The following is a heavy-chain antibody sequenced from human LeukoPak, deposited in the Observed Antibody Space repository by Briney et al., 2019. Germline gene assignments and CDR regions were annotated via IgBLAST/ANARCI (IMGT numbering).Heavy chain of an antibody. Sequence: SETLSLTCTVSGGSISSYYWSWIRQPPGKGLEWIGYIYTSGSTNYNPSLKCRVTISVDTSKNQFSLKLSSVTAADTAVYYCARQVVVVPAAIDWFDPWGQGTLVTVSS. CDR2: IYTSGST. V-gene: IGHV4-4*09. CDR3: ARQVVVVPAAIDWFDP. CDR1: GGSISSYY. J-gene: IGHJ5*02. D-gene: IGHD2-2*02.